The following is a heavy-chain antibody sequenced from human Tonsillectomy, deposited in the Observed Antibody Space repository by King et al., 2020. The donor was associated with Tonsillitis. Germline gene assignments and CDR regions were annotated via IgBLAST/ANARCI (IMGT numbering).Heavy chain of an antibody. CDR3: TRDDYGDYVY. J-gene: IGHJ4*02. CDR1: GFTFGDYA. Sequence: VQLVESGGGLVQPGRSLRLSCTASGFTFGDYAMSWVRQAPGKGLEWVGFIRSKAYGGTTECAASVKGRFTISRDDSKSIAYLQMNSLKTEDTAVYYCTRDDYGDYVYWGQGTLVTVSS. CDR2: IRSKAYGGTT. D-gene: IGHD4-17*01. V-gene: IGHV3-49*04.